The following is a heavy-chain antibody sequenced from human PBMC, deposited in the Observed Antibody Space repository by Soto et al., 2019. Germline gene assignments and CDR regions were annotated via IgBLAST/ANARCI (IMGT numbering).Heavy chain of an antibody. V-gene: IGHV3-33*01. CDR1: GFTFSSYG. J-gene: IGHJ6*02. Sequence: QVQLVESGGGVVQPGRSLRLSCAASGFTFSSYGMHWVRQAPGKGLEWVAVIWYDGSNKYYADSVKGRFTISRDNSKNTLYMQMNSLRAEDTAVYYCASLEGYYSYGMDVWGQGTTVTVSS. CDR3: ASLEGYYSYGMDV. CDR2: IWYDGSNK.